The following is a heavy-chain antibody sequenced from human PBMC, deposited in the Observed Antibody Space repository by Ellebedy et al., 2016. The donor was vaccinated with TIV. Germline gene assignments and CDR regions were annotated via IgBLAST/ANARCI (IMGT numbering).Heavy chain of an antibody. CDR2: IKEDGSEK. V-gene: IGHV3-7*01. CDR1: GFTYSNYW. J-gene: IGHJ4*02. Sequence: PGGSLRLSCEASGFTYSNYWMSWVRQAPGKGLEWVANIKEDGSEKYYVDAVKGRFTISRDNAKNSLYLQMNSLRAEDTAVYYCAREDYGSGKDYWGQGIVVTVSS. CDR3: AREDYGSGKDY. D-gene: IGHD3-10*01.